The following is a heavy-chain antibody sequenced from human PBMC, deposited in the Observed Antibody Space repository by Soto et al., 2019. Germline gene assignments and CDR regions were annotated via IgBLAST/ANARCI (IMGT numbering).Heavy chain of an antibody. D-gene: IGHD2-15*01. CDR1: GFSLSTSGVG. V-gene: IGHV2-5*02. CDR2: IYWDDDK. CDR3: AHRPSYCSGGSCYSGFDY. Sequence: QITLKESGPTLVKPTQTLTLTCTFSGFSLSTSGVGVGWIRQPPGKALEWLALIYWDDDKRYSPSLKSRLTTTKPTXXXQXXLTMTNMDPVDTATYYCAHRPSYCSGGSCYSGFDYWGQGTLVTVSS. J-gene: IGHJ4*02.